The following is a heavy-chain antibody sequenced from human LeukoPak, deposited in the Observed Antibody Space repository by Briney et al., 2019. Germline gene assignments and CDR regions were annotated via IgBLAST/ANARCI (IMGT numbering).Heavy chain of an antibody. V-gene: IGHV3-74*01. CDR1: GFTFSSYW. CDR2: INTDGSTT. D-gene: IGHD2-8*01. J-gene: IGHJ3*02. CDR3: GRGNGHAFDI. Sequence: GGSLRLSCAVSGFTFSSYWMHWVRQAPGKGLVWVSHINTDGSTTTYADSVKGRFTISRDNAKNTLYLQMNSLRAEDTAVYYCGRGNGHAFDIWGQGTMVTVSS.